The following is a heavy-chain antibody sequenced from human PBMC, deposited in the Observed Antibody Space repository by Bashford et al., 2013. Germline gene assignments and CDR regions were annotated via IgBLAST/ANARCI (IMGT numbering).Heavy chain of an antibody. V-gene: IGHV3-21*01. CDR3: VRDRVENPYYFDY. CDR2: ISDTSYYI. Sequence: VRQAPGKGLEWVSSISDTSYYIYYEDSVKGRFTVSRDNAQNSLYLQMNSLSAEDTAVYYCVRDRVENPYYFDYWGQGILVTVSS. J-gene: IGHJ4*02. D-gene: IGHD2-15*01.